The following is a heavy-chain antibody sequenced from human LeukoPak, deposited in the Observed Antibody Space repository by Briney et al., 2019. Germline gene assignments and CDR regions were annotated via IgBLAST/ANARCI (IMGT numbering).Heavy chain of an antibody. J-gene: IGHJ4*02. CDR3: GSLSCWFDY. D-gene: IGHD6-19*01. Sequence: GASVNVSCKASGGSFSSYAISWVRQAPGQGLEWMGGIIPIFGTANYAHKFQASLTITTDESTSTAYMEVSSLRSEDTPVYFCGSLSCWFDYWSQETLVTVSS. V-gene: IGHV1-69*05. CDR2: IIPIFGTA. CDR1: GGSFSSYA.